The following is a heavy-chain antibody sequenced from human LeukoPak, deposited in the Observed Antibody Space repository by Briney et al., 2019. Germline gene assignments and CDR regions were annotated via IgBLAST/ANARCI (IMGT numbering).Heavy chain of an antibody. J-gene: IGHJ4*01. V-gene: IGHV4-39*01. CDR3: ARRRSGNSYVDY. CDR1: GGSISSSSYY. CDR2: FYYSGST. Sequence: PSETLSLTCTVSGGSISSSSYYWGWIRQPPGKGLEWIGSFYYSGSTYYNPSLKSRVTISVDTSKNQFSLKLSSVTATDTAVYYCARRRSGNSYVDYWGQEPWSPSPQ. D-gene: IGHD5-18*01.